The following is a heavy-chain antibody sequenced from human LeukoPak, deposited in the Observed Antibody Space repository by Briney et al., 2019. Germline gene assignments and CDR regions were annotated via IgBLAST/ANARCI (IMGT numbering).Heavy chain of an antibody. D-gene: IGHD2-8*01. J-gene: IGHJ5*02. V-gene: IGHV3-74*01. Sequence: PGGSLRLSCAASGFIFSTYWMHWVRQAPGKGLVWVSRINSDGSSTNYADSVKGRFIISRDNAKNTLYLQMNSLRADDTAVYYCARARLMNWFDLWGLGTLVIVSS. CDR2: INSDGSST. CDR1: GFIFSTYW. CDR3: ARARLMNWFDL.